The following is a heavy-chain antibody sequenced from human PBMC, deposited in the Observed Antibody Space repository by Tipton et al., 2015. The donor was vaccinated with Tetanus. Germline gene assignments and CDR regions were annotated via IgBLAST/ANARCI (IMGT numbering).Heavy chain of an antibody. Sequence: QSGPEVKKPGASVKVSCKTSGYTFSNYGVSWVRQAPGQGLEWMGGFSPIFRRPNYAQKFQGRVTISADESTSTAYMELRSLTSADTAIYYCAREAINSEDRRAFDVWGQGTMVTVSP. CDR3: AREAINSEDRRAFDV. CDR2: FSPIFRRP. V-gene: IGHV1-69*13. J-gene: IGHJ3*01. CDR1: GYTFSNYG. D-gene: IGHD3-22*01.